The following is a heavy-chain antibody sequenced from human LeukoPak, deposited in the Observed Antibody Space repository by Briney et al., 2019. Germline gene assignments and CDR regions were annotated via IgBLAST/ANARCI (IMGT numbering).Heavy chain of an antibody. CDR1: GFTFSSYA. V-gene: IGHV3-30*18. CDR3: AKPYGLLRYFGWSRIDY. Sequence: GGSLRLSCAASGFTFSSYAMHWVRQAPGKGLERGGLISYDGSNKYYADSVKGRLTTSRDNSKNALYLQMDSMRGEDTAVYYCAKPYGLLRYFGWSRIDYWGQGTLVTVSS. D-gene: IGHD3-9*01. CDR2: ISYDGSNK. J-gene: IGHJ4*02.